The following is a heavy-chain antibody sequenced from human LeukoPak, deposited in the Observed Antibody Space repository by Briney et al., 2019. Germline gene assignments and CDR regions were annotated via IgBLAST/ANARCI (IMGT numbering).Heavy chain of an antibody. V-gene: IGHV4-39*07. D-gene: IGHD3-3*01. J-gene: IGHJ6*02. CDR3: AREYNFWSDYTGNRGPYYYGLDV. CDR1: GGSIGSSSYY. CDR2: IYYSGST. Sequence: SETLSLTCTVSGGSIGSSSYYWGWIRQPPGKGLEWIGSIYYSGSTYYNPSHKSRVTISVDTSKNQFSLKLSSVTAADTAVYYCAREYNFWSDYTGNRGPYYYGLDVWGQGTTVTVSS.